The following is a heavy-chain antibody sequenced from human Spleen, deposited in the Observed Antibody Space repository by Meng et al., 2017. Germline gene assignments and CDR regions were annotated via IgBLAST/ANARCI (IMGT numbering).Heavy chain of an antibody. CDR2: AST. D-gene: IGHD7-27*01. J-gene: IGHJ4*02. CDR1: GGSVRSSDYQ. CDR3: ARDYWGSLDY. Sequence: VRLQEPGPGRVRPSETLSLICTVSGGSVRSSDYQWSWIRQPPGKGLEWIGFASTNYNPSLKSRLTISLDTSKNQFSLKLTSVTAADTAVYYCARDYWGSLDYWGQGILVTVSS. V-gene: IGHV4-61*08.